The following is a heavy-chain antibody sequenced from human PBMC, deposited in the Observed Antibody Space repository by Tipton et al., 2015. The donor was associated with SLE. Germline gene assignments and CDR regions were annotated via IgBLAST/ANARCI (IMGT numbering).Heavy chain of an antibody. D-gene: IGHD4-23*01. CDR2: IWYDGTKK. CDR3: ARSGGNGDFEY. J-gene: IGHJ4*02. CDR1: GFTFSNYA. V-gene: IGHV3-33*01. Sequence: SLRLSCAASGFTFSNYAMHWVRQAPGKGLEWVAVIWYDGTKKYYVDSVKGRFTVSRDNSKNTLYLQMNSLRAEDTSVYYCARSGGNGDFEYWGQGTLVTVSS.